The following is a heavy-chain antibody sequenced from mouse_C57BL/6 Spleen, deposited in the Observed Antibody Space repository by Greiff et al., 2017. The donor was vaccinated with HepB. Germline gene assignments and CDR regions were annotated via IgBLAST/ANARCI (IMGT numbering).Heavy chain of an antibody. CDR2: ISYSGST. CDR1: GYSITSGYD. V-gene: IGHV3-1*01. D-gene: IGHD2-4*01. Sequence: EVQLQESGPGMVKPSQSLSLTCTVTGYSITSGYDWHWIRHFPGNKLEWMGYISYSGSTNYNPSLKSRISITHDTSKNHFFLKLNSVTTEDTATYYCARGDYDGYYFDYWGQGTTLTVSS. CDR3: ARGDYDGYYFDY. J-gene: IGHJ2*01.